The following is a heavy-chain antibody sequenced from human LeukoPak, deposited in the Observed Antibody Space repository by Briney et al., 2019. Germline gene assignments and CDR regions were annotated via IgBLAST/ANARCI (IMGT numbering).Heavy chain of an antibody. CDR1: GGSISSGSYY. J-gene: IGHJ4*02. Sequence: TSETLSLTCTVSGGSISSGSYYWSWIRQPAGKGLEWIGRIYTSGSTNYNPSLKSRVIISVDTSKNQFSLELSSVTAADTAVYYCAREDRDCSGGSCYSWGQGTLVTVSS. D-gene: IGHD2-15*01. V-gene: IGHV4-61*02. CDR2: IYTSGST. CDR3: AREDRDCSGGSCYS.